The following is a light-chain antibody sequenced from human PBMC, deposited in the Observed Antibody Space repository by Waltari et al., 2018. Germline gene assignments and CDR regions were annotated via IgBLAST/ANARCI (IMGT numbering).Light chain of an antibody. Sequence: QSALTQPASVSGSPGQSITISCTGTSSDVGGYNYVSWYQQHPDKAPKLMIFDVSNRPSGVSNRFSGSKSGNTASLTISGLQAEDEANYYCSSYTSNSTHVVFGGGTKLTVL. V-gene: IGLV2-14*03. CDR3: SSYTSNSTHVV. CDR2: DVS. J-gene: IGLJ2*01. CDR1: SSDVGGYNY.